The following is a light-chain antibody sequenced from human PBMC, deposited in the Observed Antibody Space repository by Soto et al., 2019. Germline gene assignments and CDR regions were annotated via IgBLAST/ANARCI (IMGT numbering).Light chain of an antibody. J-gene: IGKJ5*01. CDR1: QSVSNN. V-gene: IGKV3-15*01. CDR3: QQYNDWPPLT. CDR2: YAS. Sequence: EIMMTQSPATLSVSPGESATLSCRASQSVSNNLAWYQHKPGQAPRLLIYYASTRATGIPARFSGSGSGTEFTLPISSLQSEDFALYYCQQYNDWPPLTFGQGTRLEIK.